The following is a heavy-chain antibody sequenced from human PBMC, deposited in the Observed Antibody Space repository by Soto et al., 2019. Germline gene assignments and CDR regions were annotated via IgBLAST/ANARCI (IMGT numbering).Heavy chain of an antibody. CDR2: IWYDGSNK. V-gene: IGHV3-33*01. D-gene: IGHD2-2*01. J-gene: IGHJ4*02. CDR3: ARDDCSSTSCPGFDY. CDR1: GFTFSSYG. Sequence: GGSLRLSCAASGFTFSSYGMHWVRQAPGKGLEWVAVIWYDGSNKYYADSVKGRFTISRDNSKNTLYLQMNSLRAEDTAVYYCARDDCSSTSCPGFDYWGQGTLVTVS.